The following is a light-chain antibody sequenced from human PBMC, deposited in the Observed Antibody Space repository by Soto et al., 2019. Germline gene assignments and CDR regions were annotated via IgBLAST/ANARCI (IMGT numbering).Light chain of an antibody. V-gene: IGKV3-20*01. CDR1: QSVSDNY. CDR3: LQHSSYPRT. Sequence: EVLLTQSPGTLSLSPGEAATVSCRASQSVSDNYLAWYQQKPGQSPRLVIYDASSRATGIPDRFSGSGSGTDFTLTISRLEPEDFATYYCLQHSSYPRTFGQGTKVDIK. CDR2: DAS. J-gene: IGKJ1*01.